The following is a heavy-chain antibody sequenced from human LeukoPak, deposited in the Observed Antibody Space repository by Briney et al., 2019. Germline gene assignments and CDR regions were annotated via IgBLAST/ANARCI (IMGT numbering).Heavy chain of an antibody. V-gene: IGHV1-46*01. D-gene: IGHD2-21*02. CDR1: GYTFTSYY. Sequence: ASVKVSCKASGYTFTSYYMHWVRQAPGQGLEWMGILNPSGGSTSYAQKFQGRVTMTRDTSTSKVYMELSSLRSEDTAVYYCARDFLDIVVVTASGYFDYWGQGTLVTVSS. CDR2: LNPSGGST. CDR3: ARDFLDIVVVTASGYFDY. J-gene: IGHJ4*02.